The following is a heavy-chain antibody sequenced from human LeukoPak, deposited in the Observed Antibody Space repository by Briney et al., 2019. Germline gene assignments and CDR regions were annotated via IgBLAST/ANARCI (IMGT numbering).Heavy chain of an antibody. CDR3: AREDYYGSGSLPWFDP. Sequence: SVKVSCRASGYTFTGYYMHWVRQAPGQGLEWMGWINPNSGGTNYAQKFQGWVTMTRDTSISTAYMELSRLRSDDTAVYYCAREDYYGSGSLPWFDPWGQGTLVTVSS. CDR2: INPNSGGT. CDR1: GYTFTGYY. V-gene: IGHV1-2*04. D-gene: IGHD3-10*01. J-gene: IGHJ5*02.